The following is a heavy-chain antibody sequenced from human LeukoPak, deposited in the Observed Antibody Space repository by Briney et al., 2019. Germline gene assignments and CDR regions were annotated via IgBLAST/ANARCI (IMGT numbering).Heavy chain of an antibody. CDR1: GGSISSYY. CDR3: ARDPGGGGDFDY. J-gene: IGHJ4*02. D-gene: IGHD2-21*01. Sequence: SETLSLTCTVSGGSISSYYWSWIRQPPGKGLEWIGYIYYSGSTNYNPSLKSRVTISVDTSKNQFSLKLSSVTAADTAVYYCARDPGGGGDFDYWGQGTLVTVSS. CDR2: IYYSGST. V-gene: IGHV4-59*01.